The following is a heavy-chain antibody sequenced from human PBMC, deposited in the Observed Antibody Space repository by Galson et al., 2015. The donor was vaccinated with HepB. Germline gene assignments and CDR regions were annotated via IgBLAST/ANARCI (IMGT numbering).Heavy chain of an antibody. CDR1: GGTFSSYA. V-gene: IGHV1-69*13. J-gene: IGHJ5*02. Sequence: SVKVSCKASGGTFSSYAISWVRQAPGQGLEWMGGIIPIFGTANYAQKFQGRVTITADESTSTAYMELSSLRSEDTAVYYCARGRQLVSSTPWFDPWGQGTLVTVSS. CDR3: ARGRQLVSSTPWFDP. D-gene: IGHD6-6*01. CDR2: IIPIFGTA.